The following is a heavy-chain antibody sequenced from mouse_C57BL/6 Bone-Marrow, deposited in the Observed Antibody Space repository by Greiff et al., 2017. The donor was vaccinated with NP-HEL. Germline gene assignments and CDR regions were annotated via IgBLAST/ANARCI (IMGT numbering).Heavy chain of an antibody. CDR2: IYPGSGNT. V-gene: IGHV1-76*01. D-gene: IGHD1-1*01. CDR1: GYTFTDYY. J-gene: IGHJ2*01. Sequence: QVQLQQSGAELVRPGASVKLSCKASGYTFTDYYINWVKQRPGQGLEWIARIYPGSGNTYYNEKFKGKATLTAEKSSSTAYMQLSSLTSEASAVYFCARGGTTVVAPGYWGQGTTLTVSS. CDR3: ARGGTTVVAPGY.